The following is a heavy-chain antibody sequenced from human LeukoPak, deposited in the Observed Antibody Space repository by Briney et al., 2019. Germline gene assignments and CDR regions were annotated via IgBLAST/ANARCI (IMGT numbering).Heavy chain of an antibody. CDR3: AREFEQLPTHYFDY. V-gene: IGHV1-2*06. J-gene: IGHJ4*02. D-gene: IGHD6-13*01. CDR1: GYTFTGYY. CDR2: INPNSGGT. Sequence: ASVKVSCKASGYTFTGYYMHWVRQAPGQGLEWMGRINPNSGGTNYAQKFQGRVTMTRDTSISTAYMELSRLRSDDTAVYYCAREFEQLPTHYFDYWGQGTLVTVSS.